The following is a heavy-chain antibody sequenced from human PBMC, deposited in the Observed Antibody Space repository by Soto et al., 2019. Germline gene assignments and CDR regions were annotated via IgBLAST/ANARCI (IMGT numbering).Heavy chain of an antibody. V-gene: IGHV3-74*01. CDR3: ARSELLWFGYYGMDV. J-gene: IGHJ6*02. CDR2: INSDGSST. Sequence: PVGSLRLSCAASGFTFSSYWMHWVRHAPGKGLVWVSRINSDGSSTSYADSVKGRFTISRDNAKNTLYLQMNSLRAEDTAVYYCARSELLWFGYYGMDVWGQGTTVTVSS. D-gene: IGHD3-10*01. CDR1: GFTFSSYW.